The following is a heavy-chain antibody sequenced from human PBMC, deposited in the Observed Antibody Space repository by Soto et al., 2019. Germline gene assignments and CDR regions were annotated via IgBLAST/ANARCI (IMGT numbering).Heavy chain of an antibody. CDR2: IFSSGSP. CDR1: GGSLKTYY. CDR3: ASVVVISYYPHMDV. D-gene: IGHD2-21*01. Sequence: QVHLQESGPGLVRPSETLSLTCTVSGGSLKTYYWSWIRQPPGGGLEWIGYIFSSGSPNYNPSLRGRVTISVATSNSQSSLTLTPVSAADTGVYYCASVVVISYYPHMDVWGKGT. V-gene: IGHV4-59*01. J-gene: IGHJ6*03.